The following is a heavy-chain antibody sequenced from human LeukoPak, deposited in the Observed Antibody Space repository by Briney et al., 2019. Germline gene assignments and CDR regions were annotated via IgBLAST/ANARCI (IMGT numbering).Heavy chain of an antibody. CDR2: IYYSGST. D-gene: IGHD3-22*01. V-gene: IGHV4-59*01. CDR1: GGSISSYY. J-gene: IGHJ4*02. CDR3: ARVGSSGYSYPLDY. Sequence: KPSETLSLTCTVSGGSISSYYWSWIRQPPGKGLEWIGYIYYSGSTNYNPSLKSRVTISVDTSKNQFSLKLSSVTAADTAVYYCARVGSSGYSYPLDYWGQGTLVTVSS.